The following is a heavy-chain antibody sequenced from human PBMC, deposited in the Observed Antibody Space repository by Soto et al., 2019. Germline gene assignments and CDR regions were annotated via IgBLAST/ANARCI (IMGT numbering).Heavy chain of an antibody. V-gene: IGHV5-51*01. CDR2: IYPGDSDT. J-gene: IGHJ5*02. Sequence: RESLKISCKRSGYSFTSYWIGWVRQMPGKGLEWMGIIYPGDSDTRYSPSFQGQVTISADKSISTAYLQWSSLKASDTAMYYCARHISEWQQLGGRFDPWGQGTLVTVSS. D-gene: IGHD6-13*01. CDR1: GYSFTSYW. CDR3: ARHISEWQQLGGRFDP.